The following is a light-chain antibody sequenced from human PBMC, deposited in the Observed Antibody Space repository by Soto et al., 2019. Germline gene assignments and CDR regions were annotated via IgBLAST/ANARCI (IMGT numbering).Light chain of an antibody. V-gene: IGLV2-14*03. CDR3: SSYSSNNILSYV. J-gene: IGLJ1*01. CDR1: SNDVGGYKY. CDR2: EVN. Sequence: QSVLTQPASVSGAPGQSITISCTGTSNDVGGYKYVSWYQQRPGTAPKLIIFEVNNRPSGVSDRFSGSRSANTASLTISGLQAQDEADYDCSSYSSNNILSYVFGTGTKLTVL.